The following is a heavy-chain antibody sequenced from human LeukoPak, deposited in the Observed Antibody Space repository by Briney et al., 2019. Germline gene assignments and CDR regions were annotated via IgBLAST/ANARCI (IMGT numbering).Heavy chain of an antibody. J-gene: IGHJ4*02. Sequence: GGSLRLSCAASAFTFSNFAMTWVRQAPGKGLEWVSAISADGADTYYADSVKGRFTISRDNSKNTLYLQMFSLRAEDTAVYYCAKAPNWVDYWGQGTLVTVSS. CDR2: ISADGADT. CDR3: AKAPNWVDY. CDR1: AFTFSNFA. D-gene: IGHD3-16*01. V-gene: IGHV3-23*01.